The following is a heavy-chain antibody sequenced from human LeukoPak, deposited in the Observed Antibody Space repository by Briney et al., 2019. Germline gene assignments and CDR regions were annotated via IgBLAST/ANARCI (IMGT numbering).Heavy chain of an antibody. CDR1: GGSFSGYY. Sequence: SETLSLTCAVYGGSFSGYYWSWIRQPPGKGLEWIGETNHSGSTNYNPSLKSRVTISVDTSKNQFSLKLSSVTAADTAVYYCARYGMTYDAFDIWGQGTMVTVSS. J-gene: IGHJ3*02. CDR3: ARYGMTYDAFDI. CDR2: TNHSGST. V-gene: IGHV4-34*01. D-gene: IGHD2-21*02.